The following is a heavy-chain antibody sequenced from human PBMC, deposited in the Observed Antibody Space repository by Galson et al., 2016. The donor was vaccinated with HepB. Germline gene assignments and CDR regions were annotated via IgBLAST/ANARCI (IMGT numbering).Heavy chain of an antibody. CDR2: INGNAGTT. CDR1: GFTFSTYA. D-gene: IGHD4-23*01. Sequence: SLRLSCAASGFTFSTYAMSWVRQAPGKGLEWVSGINGNAGTTNYIDSVKGRFTISRDHSKSTLYLQMNSLRADDTAAYYCAKSLYGGNFWGQGTLVTVSS. V-gene: IGHV3-23*01. J-gene: IGHJ4*02. CDR3: AKSLYGGNF.